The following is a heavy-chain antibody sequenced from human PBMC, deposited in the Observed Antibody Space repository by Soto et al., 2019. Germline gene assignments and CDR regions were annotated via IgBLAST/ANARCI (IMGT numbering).Heavy chain of an antibody. J-gene: IGHJ6*02. CDR2: ISHDGSNK. CDR3: ARDRRDQLPPYYYYYGMDV. V-gene: IGHV3-30*01. D-gene: IGHD2-2*01. CDR1: GFTFSAYA. Sequence: GGSLRLSCAVSGFTFSAYAMHWVRQAPGRGLEWVAVISHDGSNKYYADSVKGRLTISRDNPKNTLYLQMNSLRAEDTAVFYCARDRRDQLPPYYYYYGMDVWGQGTTVTVSS.